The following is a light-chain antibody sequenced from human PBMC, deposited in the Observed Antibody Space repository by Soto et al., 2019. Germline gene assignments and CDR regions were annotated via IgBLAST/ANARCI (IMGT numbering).Light chain of an antibody. Sequence: QAVVTQEPSLTVSPGGTVTLTCASNTGAVTSDFFATWFQQKPGQVPRAVIYSTTKKHSWTPARFSGSLLGGRAALTLSGVQPEDEAGYPCLLYEGGTWVVGEGTKLTVL. CDR3: LLYEGGTWV. V-gene: IGLV7-43*01. CDR1: TGAVTSDFF. CDR2: STT. J-gene: IGLJ3*02.